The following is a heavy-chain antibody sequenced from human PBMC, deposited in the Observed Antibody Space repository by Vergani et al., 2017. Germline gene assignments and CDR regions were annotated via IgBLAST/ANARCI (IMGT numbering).Heavy chain of an antibody. CDR1: GFRVTTYY. CDR3: TRSECSGTTCYGHYFDL. J-gene: IGHJ4*01. CDR2: IKSDGRT. D-gene: IGHD2-15*01. V-gene: IGHV3-66*02. Sequence: VELLESGGGLAQPGGSLRVSCSASGFRVTTYYMSWGRQAPGKGLEWGSVIKSDGRTSYAESVRGRFTISRDTSRNAVYLQMNILRVEDTGVYYCTRSECSGTTCYGHYFDLWGHGILVTVSS.